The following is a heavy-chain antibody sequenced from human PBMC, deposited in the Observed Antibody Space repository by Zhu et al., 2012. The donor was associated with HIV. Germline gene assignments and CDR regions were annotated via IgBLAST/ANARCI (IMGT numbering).Heavy chain of an antibody. Sequence: QVQLQQWGAGLLKPSETLSLTCAVYGGSFSGYYWSWIRQPPGKGLEWIGEINHSGSTNYNPSLKSRVTISVDTSKNQFSLKLSSVTAADTAVYYCARRGGYYYDSSGYYPSNWFDPWGQGTLVTSPQ. CDR3: ARRGGYYYDSSGYYPSNWFDP. CDR2: INHSGST. CDR1: GGSFSGYY. D-gene: IGHD3-22*01. J-gene: IGHJ5*02. V-gene: IGHV4-34*01.